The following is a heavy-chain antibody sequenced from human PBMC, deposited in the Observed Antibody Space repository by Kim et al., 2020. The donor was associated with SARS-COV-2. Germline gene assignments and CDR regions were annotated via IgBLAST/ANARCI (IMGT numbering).Heavy chain of an antibody. CDR1: GGSISSYY. J-gene: IGHJ4*02. D-gene: IGHD1-26*01. CDR2: IYYSGST. V-gene: IGHV4-59*13. CDR3: ARARGAAHFDD. Sequence: SETLSLTCTVSGGSISSYYWSWIRQPPGKGLEWIGYIYYSGSTNYNPSLKSRVTISVDTSKNQFSLKLSSVTAADTAVYYCARARGAAHFDDWGQGTLGT.